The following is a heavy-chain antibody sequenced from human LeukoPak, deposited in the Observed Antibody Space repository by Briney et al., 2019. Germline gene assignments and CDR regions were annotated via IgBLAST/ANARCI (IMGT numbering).Heavy chain of an antibody. CDR2: INHSGST. CDR1: GGSFSGYY. D-gene: IGHD3-10*01. Sequence: SETLSLTYAVYGGSFSGYYWSWIRQPPGKGLEWIGEINHSGSTNYNPSLKSRVTISVDTSKNQFSLKLSSVTAADTAVYYCARGAITMVPWFDPWGQGTLVTVSS. J-gene: IGHJ5*02. V-gene: IGHV4-34*01. CDR3: ARGAITMVPWFDP.